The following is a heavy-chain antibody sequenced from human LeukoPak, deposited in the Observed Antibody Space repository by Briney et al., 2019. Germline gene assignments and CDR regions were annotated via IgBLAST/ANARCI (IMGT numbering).Heavy chain of an antibody. CDR3: ARPRDSGWSKTWDY. V-gene: IGHV3-7*03. J-gene: IGHJ4*02. D-gene: IGHD6-13*01. Sequence: PGGSLRLSCAGSGFTFSTYWMTWVRQAPGKGLEWVANIRQDGSEKYYVDSVKGRSTISRDNAQNSLCLQMNSLRAEDTAVYYCARPRDSGWSKTWDYWGQGTLVTVSS. CDR1: GFTFSTYW. CDR2: IRQDGSEK.